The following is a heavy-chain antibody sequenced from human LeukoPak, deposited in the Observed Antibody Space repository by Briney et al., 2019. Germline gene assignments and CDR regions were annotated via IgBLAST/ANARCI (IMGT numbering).Heavy chain of an antibody. CDR2: IYHSGST. D-gene: IGHD3-22*01. J-gene: IGHJ5*02. CDR1: GYSISSGYY. CDR3: ARTVPLHYYDSSGYVNWFDP. Sequence: SETLSLTCAVSGYSISSGYYWGWIRQPPGKGLEWIGSIYHSGSTYYNPSLKSRVTISVDTSKNQFSLKLSSVTAADTAVYYCARTVPLHYYDSSGYVNWFDPWRQGTLVTVSS. V-gene: IGHV4-38-2*01.